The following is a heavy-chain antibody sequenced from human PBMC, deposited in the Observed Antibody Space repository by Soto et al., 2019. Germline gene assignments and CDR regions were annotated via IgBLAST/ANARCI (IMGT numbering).Heavy chain of an antibody. Sequence: QVQLVESGGGVIQPGTSLSLSCGSSGFTFRSFGMYWVRQAPGKGLEWVAVVSYDGNHKYYADSVKGRFTVSRDNAKNMRDLQMNSLRGEDTAVYYCAKDGGQQLVLNYCMDVWGQWTTVSVS. CDR3: AKDGGQQLVLNYCMDV. CDR2: VSYDGNHK. V-gene: IGHV3-30*18. D-gene: IGHD6-13*01. CDR1: GFTFRSFG. J-gene: IGHJ6*03.